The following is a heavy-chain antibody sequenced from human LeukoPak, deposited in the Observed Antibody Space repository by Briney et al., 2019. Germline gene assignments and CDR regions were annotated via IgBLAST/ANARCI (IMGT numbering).Heavy chain of an antibody. D-gene: IGHD3-10*01. V-gene: IGHV3-48*03. CDR2: ISSSGSTI. Sequence: PGGSLRLSCAASGFTFSSYEMNWVRQAPGKGLEWVSYISSSGSTIYYADSVKGRFTISRDNAKNSLYLQMNSLRAEDTAVYYCARDGFSGYYGSGSYYPAVGFDYWGQGTLVTVSS. J-gene: IGHJ4*02. CDR1: GFTFSSYE. CDR3: ARDGFSGYYGSGSYYPAVGFDY.